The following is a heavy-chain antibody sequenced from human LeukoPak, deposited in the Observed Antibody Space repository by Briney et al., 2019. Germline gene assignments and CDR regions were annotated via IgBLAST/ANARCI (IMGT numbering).Heavy chain of an antibody. J-gene: IGHJ6*03. D-gene: IGHD2-8*01. CDR3: AKDGLIYCYYYMDV. CDR1: GFTFSTYG. CDR2: ISYDGSNK. V-gene: IGHV3-30*18. Sequence: VGSLRLSCAAAGFTFSTYGMHWVRQAPGQGLEWVSVISYDGSNKYYADSVKGRFTISRDNSKNTLYLRMNSLRAEDTAVYYCAKDGLIYCYYYMDVWGKGTTVTVSS.